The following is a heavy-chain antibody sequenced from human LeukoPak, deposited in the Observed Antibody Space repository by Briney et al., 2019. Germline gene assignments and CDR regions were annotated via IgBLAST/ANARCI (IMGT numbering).Heavy chain of an antibody. CDR2: INHSGST. Sequence: KASETLSLTCAVYGVSFSGYYWSWIRQPPGKGLEWIGEINHSGSTNYNPSLKSRVTISVDTSKNQFSLKLSSVTAADTAVYYCARGPHVLRFLEWSAPHRSSPHYYYGMDVWGQGTTVTVSS. J-gene: IGHJ6*02. V-gene: IGHV4-34*01. CDR3: ARGPHVLRFLEWSAPHRSSPHYYYGMDV. CDR1: GVSFSGYY. D-gene: IGHD3-3*01.